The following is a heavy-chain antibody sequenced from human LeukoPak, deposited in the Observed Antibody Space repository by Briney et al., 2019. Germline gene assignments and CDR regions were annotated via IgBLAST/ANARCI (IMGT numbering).Heavy chain of an antibody. J-gene: IGHJ4*02. CDR3: ARHRGTIFGVAYHFDY. V-gene: IGHV4-34*01. D-gene: IGHD3-3*01. Sequence: GSLRLSCAASGFTFSSYAMSWVRQPPGKGLEWIGEINHSGSTNYNPSLKSRVTISVDTSKNQFSLKLSSVTAADTAVYYCARHRGTIFGVAYHFDYWGQGTLVTVSS. CDR2: INHSGST. CDR1: GFTFSSYA.